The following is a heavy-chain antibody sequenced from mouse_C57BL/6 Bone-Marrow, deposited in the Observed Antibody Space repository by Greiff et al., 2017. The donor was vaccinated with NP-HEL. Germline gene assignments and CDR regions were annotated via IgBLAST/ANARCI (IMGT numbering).Heavy chain of an antibody. V-gene: IGHV1-82*01. CDR2: IYPGDGDT. J-gene: IGHJ3*01. CDR3: ASPAQATGFAY. D-gene: IGHD3-2*02. Sequence: QVQLQQSGPELVKPGASVKISCKASGYAFSSSWMNWVKQRPGKGLEWIGRIYPGDGDTNYIGKFKGKATLTADKSSSSAYMQLSSLTSEDSAVYFCASPAQATGFAYWGQGTLVTVSA. CDR1: GYAFSSSW.